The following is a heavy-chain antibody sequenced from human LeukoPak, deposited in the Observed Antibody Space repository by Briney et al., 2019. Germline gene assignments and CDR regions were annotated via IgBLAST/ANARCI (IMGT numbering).Heavy chain of an antibody. D-gene: IGHD6-19*01. J-gene: IGHJ5*02. CDR1: GNTFTSYY. Sequence: GASVKVSCKASGNTFTSYYMHWVRQAPGQGLEWMGIINPRGGSTSNAQKFQGRVTMTRDTSTSTVYMELSSLRSEDTAVYYCARGPRSSGWIEDPWGQGTLVTVSS. CDR2: INPRGGST. CDR3: ARGPRSSGWIEDP. V-gene: IGHV1-46*01.